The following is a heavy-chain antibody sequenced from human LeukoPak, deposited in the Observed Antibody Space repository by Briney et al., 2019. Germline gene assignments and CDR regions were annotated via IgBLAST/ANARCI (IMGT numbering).Heavy chain of an antibody. CDR3: ARPYYYDSRIDP. CDR2: MYYSGST. D-gene: IGHD3-22*01. Sequence: SETLSLTCTVSGGSISSGDYYWSWIRQPPGKGLEWVGYMYYSGSTYYNPSLKSRVTISVDTSKNQFSLQLSSVTAADTAVYYCARPYYYDSRIDPWGQGTLVTVSS. V-gene: IGHV4-30-4*01. J-gene: IGHJ5*02. CDR1: GGSISSGDYY.